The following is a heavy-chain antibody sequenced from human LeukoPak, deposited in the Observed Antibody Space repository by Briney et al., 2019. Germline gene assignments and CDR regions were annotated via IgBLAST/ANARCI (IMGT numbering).Heavy chain of an antibody. CDR1: GFTFSDYY. Sequence: GGSLRLSCAASGFTFSDYYMSWIRQAPGKGLEWVSSVTGSGSYIYYADSVKGRFTISRDNAKNSLYLQMNSLRAEDTAVYYCARKAGGSMLSMGDFDYWGQGTLVTVSS. D-gene: IGHD2-8*01. CDR3: ARKAGGSMLSMGDFDY. CDR2: VTGSGSYI. J-gene: IGHJ4*02. V-gene: IGHV3-11*04.